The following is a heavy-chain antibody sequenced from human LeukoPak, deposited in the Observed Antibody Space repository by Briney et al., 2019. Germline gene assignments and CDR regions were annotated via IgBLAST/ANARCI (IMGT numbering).Heavy chain of an antibody. J-gene: IGHJ4*02. CDR1: GFTFSSYG. CDR2: ISYDGSNK. D-gene: IGHD6-13*01. V-gene: IGHV3-30*03. CDR3: ARARGSWFEVVFDY. Sequence: PGRSLRLSCAASGFTFSSYGMHWVRQAPGKGLEWVAVISYDGSNKYYADSVKGRFTISRDNSKNTLYLQMNSLRAEDTAVYYCARARGSWFEVVFDYWGQGTLVTVSS.